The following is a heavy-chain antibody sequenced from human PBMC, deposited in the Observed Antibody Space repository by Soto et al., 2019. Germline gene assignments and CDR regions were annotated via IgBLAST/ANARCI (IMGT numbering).Heavy chain of an antibody. V-gene: IGHV6-1*01. CDR1: GDSVSSNSAT. D-gene: IGHD2-21*01. CDR2: TYYSSKWDK. J-gene: IGHJ5*02. CDR3: ARETHGDQRFDP. Sequence: SQTLSLTCAISGDSVSSNSATWNWIRQSPSRGLEWLGRTYYSSKWDKEYAGSVKRRRAINPHTSKNQFCLHLNSVTPGDTAVDSCARETHGDQRFDPWGKGTLVPVPS.